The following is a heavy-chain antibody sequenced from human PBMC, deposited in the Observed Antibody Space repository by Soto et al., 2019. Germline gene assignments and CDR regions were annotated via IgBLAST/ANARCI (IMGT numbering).Heavy chain of an antibody. D-gene: IGHD1-1*01. Sequence: QVQLVQSGAEVKKPGASVKVSCKASGYTFTGYYMHWVRQAPGQGLEWMGWINPNSGGTNYAQKFQGWVTMTRDTSISTDYMELSRLRSDDTAVYYCARALERRFGFGFDYWGQGTLVTVSS. V-gene: IGHV1-2*04. CDR2: INPNSGGT. J-gene: IGHJ4*02. CDR1: GYTFTGYY. CDR3: ARALERRFGFGFDY.